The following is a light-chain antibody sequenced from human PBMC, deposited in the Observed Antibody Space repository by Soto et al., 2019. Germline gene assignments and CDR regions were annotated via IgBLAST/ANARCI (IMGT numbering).Light chain of an antibody. J-gene: IGKJ1*01. CDR2: GAS. V-gene: IGKV3-15*01. CDR1: QSINTN. CDR3: QHFGNSLWT. Sequence: IVMTQSPATLSVSPGERATLSCRASQSINTNLAWSQQKPGRAPRLLIFGASTRATDIPDRFSGSGSGTDFTLTISGLEPEDFAVYYCQHFGNSLWTFGQGTKVDIK.